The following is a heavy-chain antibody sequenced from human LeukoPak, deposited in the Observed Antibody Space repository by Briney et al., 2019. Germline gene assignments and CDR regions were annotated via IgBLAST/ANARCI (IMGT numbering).Heavy chain of an antibody. CDR3: ARDLVGTLDY. J-gene: IGHJ4*02. Sequence: PGGSLRLSCAASGFTFSSYSMNWVRQAPGKGLEWVSSISSSSSYIYYADSVKGRFTISRDNAKNSLYLQMSSLRAEDTAVYYCARDLVGTLDYWGQGTLVTVSS. V-gene: IGHV3-21*01. CDR2: ISSSSSYI. CDR1: GFTFSSYS. D-gene: IGHD1-1*01.